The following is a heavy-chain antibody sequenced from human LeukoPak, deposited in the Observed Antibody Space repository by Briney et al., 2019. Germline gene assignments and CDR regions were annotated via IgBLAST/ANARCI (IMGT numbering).Heavy chain of an antibody. Sequence: GGSLRLSCEASGFTFSNYGMHWVRQAPGKGLEWVAVISYDGSDKYYADSVKGRFTISRDNSKNTLYLQMNSLRAEDTAVYYCVKDSVVGGYHGIDYWGQGTLVTVSS. CDR3: VKDSVVGGYHGIDY. J-gene: IGHJ4*02. D-gene: IGHD3-16*02. V-gene: IGHV3-30*18. CDR2: ISYDGSDK. CDR1: GFTFSNYG.